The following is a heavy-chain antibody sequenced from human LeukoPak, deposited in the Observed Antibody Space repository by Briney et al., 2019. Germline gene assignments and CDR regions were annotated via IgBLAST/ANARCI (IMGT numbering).Heavy chain of an antibody. J-gene: IGHJ4*02. D-gene: IGHD3-22*01. CDR3: ASLGRPTYYYDSSGYYPAG. CDR1: GFTVSSIH. V-gene: IGHV3-53*01. CDR2: TYTGGNS. Sequence: QPGGSLRLSCAASGFTVSSIHMVWVRQAPGKGLEWVSVTYTGGNSYYADSVKGRFIISRDISKNTLYLQMNSLRAEDTAVYYCASLGRPTYYYDSSGYYPAGWGQGTLVTVSS.